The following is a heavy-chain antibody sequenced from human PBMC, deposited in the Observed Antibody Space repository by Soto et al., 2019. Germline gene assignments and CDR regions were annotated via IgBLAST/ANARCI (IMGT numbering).Heavy chain of an antibody. CDR2: ISAYNGNT. CDR1: GYTFTSYG. J-gene: IGHJ5*02. Sequence: ASVKVSCKASGYTFTSYGISWVRQAPGQGLEWMGWISAYNGNTNYAQKLQGRVTMTTDTSTSTAYMELRSLRSDDTAVYYCARRWFGESEGQNWFDPWGQGTLVTVSS. D-gene: IGHD3-10*01. V-gene: IGHV1-18*01. CDR3: ARRWFGESEGQNWFDP.